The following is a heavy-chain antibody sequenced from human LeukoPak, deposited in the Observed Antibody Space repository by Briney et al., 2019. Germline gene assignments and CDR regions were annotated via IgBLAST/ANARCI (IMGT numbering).Heavy chain of an antibody. V-gene: IGHV1-69*05. CDR2: IIPIFGTA. Sequence: SVKVSCKASGYTFTSYHMHWVRQAPGQGLEWMGGIIPIFGTANYAQKFQGRVTITTDESTSTAYMELSSLRSEDTAVYYCARVSSDILTGYYISYFDYWGQGTLVTVSS. D-gene: IGHD3-9*01. CDR1: GYTFTSYH. J-gene: IGHJ4*02. CDR3: ARVSSDILTGYYISYFDY.